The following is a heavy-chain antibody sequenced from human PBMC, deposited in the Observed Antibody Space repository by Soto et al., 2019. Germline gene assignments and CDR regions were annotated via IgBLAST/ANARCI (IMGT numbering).Heavy chain of an antibody. CDR2: IYYSENT. CDR3: ARERAYYDSNGLYFDY. J-gene: IGHJ4*02. V-gene: IGHV4-59*01. D-gene: IGHD3-22*01. CDR1: GVSLSDYD. Sequence: SETLSLTCTVSGVSLSDYDWRWIRQPPGKGLECIGYIYYSENTNYNPSLKSRVTISVDTSKNQFSLKLNSVTAADTAVYFCARERAYYDSNGLYFDYRGQGTLVTVS.